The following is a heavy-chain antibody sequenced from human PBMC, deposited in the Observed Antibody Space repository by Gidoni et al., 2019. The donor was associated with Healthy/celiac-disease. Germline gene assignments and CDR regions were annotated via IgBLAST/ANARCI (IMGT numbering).Heavy chain of an antibody. D-gene: IGHD3-16*01. CDR2: ISYDGSNK. CDR1: GFTFSSYA. V-gene: IGHV3-30-3*01. Sequence: VQLVESGGGVVQPGRSLRPSGAAYGFTFSSYAMHWVRQAPGKGLEWVAVISYDGSNKYYADSVKGRFTISRDNSKNTLYLQMNSLRAEDTAVYYCAGGLDEGWFDPWGQGTLVTVSS. CDR3: AGGLDEGWFDP. J-gene: IGHJ5*02.